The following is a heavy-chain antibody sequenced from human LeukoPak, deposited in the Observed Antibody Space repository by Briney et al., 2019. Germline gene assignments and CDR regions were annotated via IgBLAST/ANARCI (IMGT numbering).Heavy chain of an antibody. V-gene: IGHV3-64*04. CDR2: ISSHGDST. J-gene: IGHJ3*02. CDR1: GFTFSSYS. Sequence: GGSLRLSCSASGFTFSSYSMHWVRQAPGKGLDYVSAISSHGDSTFYADSVKDRFTISRDNAKNSLFLQMNSLRAEDTAVYYCARDWQWQQLDGDAFDIWGQGTMVTVSS. D-gene: IGHD6-13*01. CDR3: ARDWQWQQLDGDAFDI.